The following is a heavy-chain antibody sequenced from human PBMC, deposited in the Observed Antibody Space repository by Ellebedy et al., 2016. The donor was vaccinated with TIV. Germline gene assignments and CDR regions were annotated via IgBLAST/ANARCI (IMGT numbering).Heavy chain of an antibody. CDR1: GFTFSDYY. Sequence: GESLKISCAASGFTFSDYYMNWIRQAPGKGLEWVSYISNSGSTIYYADSVKGLFTISRDNAKNSLYLQMNSLRADDTAVYYCARRDKGRATMKAFDYWGQGTLVTVSS. CDR2: ISNSGSTI. J-gene: IGHJ4*02. V-gene: IGHV3-11*01. CDR3: ARRDKGRATMKAFDY. D-gene: IGHD1-26*01.